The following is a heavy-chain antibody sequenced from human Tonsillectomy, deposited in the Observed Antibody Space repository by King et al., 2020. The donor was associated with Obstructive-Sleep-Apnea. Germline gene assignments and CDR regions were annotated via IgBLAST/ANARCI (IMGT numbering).Heavy chain of an antibody. V-gene: IGHV5-51*01. CDR1: GYSFTSYW. J-gene: IGHJ3*02. CDR2: IYPGDSDT. Sequence: QLVQSGAEVKKPGESLKISCKGSGYSFTSYWIGWVRQMPGKGLEWMGIIYPGDSDTRYSPFFQGQVTIPDHKSIRPAYLQWGGLKASDTAMYYCARRYGYYDSSGYYHDAFDIWGQGTMVTVSS. D-gene: IGHD3-22*01. CDR3: ARRYGYYDSSGYYHDAFDI.